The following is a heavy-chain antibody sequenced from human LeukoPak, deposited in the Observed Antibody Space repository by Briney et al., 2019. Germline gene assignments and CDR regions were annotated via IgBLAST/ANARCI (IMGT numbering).Heavy chain of an antibody. CDR2: ISAYNGNT. CDR3: ARAYSSGWSRLKWVIDI. D-gene: IGHD6-19*01. Sequence: ASVKVSCKASGYTFTSYGITWVRQAPGQGLEWMGWISAYNGNTNYAQKVQGRVTMTTDTSTSTAYMELRSLRSDDTAVYYCARAYSSGWSRLKWVIDIWGQGTMVTVSS. V-gene: IGHV1-18*01. J-gene: IGHJ3*02. CDR1: GYTFTSYG.